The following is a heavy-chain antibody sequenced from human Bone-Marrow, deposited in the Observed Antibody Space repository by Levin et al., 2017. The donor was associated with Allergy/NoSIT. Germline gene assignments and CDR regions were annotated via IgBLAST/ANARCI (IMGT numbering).Heavy chain of an antibody. CDR3: AREGIGAAAGTGEY. D-gene: IGHD6-13*01. CDR2: IVPMFGTT. CDR1: GGTFNSYF. Sequence: SVKVSCKASGGTFNSYFMNWVRQAPGQGLEYMGRIVPMFGTTNYAQKFQGRVTIHADESTNTAYMELSSLRSEDTAVYFCAREGIGAAAGTGEYWGQGTLVTVSS. J-gene: IGHJ1*01. V-gene: IGHV1-69*13.